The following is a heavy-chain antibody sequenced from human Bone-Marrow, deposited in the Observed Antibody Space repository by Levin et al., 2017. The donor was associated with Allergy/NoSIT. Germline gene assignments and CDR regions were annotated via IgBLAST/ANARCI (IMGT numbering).Heavy chain of an antibody. CDR1: GYTLTELS. J-gene: IGHJ5*01. CDR2: LHPEHGGN. CDR3: TTGLERWFDY. V-gene: IGHV1-24*01. D-gene: IGHD1-1*01. Sequence: ASVKVSCTVSGYTLTELSIHWVRQAPGKGLEWMGGLHPEHGGNIYAQNFQGRVTMTEDTSTETAFMELRSLTSEDTAVYFCTTGLERWFDYWGQGTLVTVSS.